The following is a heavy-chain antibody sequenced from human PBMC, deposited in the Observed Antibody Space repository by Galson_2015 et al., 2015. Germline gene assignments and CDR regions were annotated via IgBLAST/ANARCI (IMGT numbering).Heavy chain of an antibody. CDR1: GYSFTSYW. CDR3: ARRDGLYSGYGGWFDP. Sequence: QSGAEVKKPGESLKISCKGSGYSFTSYWIGWVRQMPGKGLEWMGIIYPGDSDTRYSPSFQGQVTISADKSISTAYQQWSSLKASDTAMYYCARRDGLYSGYGGWFDPWGQGTLVTVSS. V-gene: IGHV5-51*01. J-gene: IGHJ5*02. D-gene: IGHD5-12*01. CDR2: IYPGDSDT.